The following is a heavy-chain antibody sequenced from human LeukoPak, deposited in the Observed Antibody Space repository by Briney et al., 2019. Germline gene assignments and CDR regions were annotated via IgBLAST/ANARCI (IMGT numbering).Heavy chain of an antibody. CDR3: AREEAMTTVTTGY. J-gene: IGHJ4*02. CDR1: GFTFSSYA. Sequence: GRSLRLSCAASGFTFSSYAMHWVRQAPGKGLEWVSSISSSSSYIYYADSVKGRFTISRDNAKNSLYLQMNSLRAEDTAVYYCAREEAMTTVTTGYWGQGTLVTVSS. D-gene: IGHD4-17*01. CDR2: ISSSSSYI. V-gene: IGHV3-21*01.